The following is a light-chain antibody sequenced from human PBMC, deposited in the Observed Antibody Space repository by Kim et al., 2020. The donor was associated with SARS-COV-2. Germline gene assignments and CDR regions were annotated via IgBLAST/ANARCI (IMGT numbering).Light chain of an antibody. CDR2: DVS. V-gene: IGLV2-14*03. CDR3: TSYTGADTVV. J-gene: IGLJ2*01. Sequence: QSALTQPASVSGSLGQSITISCTGTSSLVGNYNYVSWYQQHPDKAPKLIIYDVSYRPSGVSTRFFGSKSGNTASLTISGLQAADEADYYCTSYTGADTVVFGGGTQLTVL. CDR1: SSLVGNYNY.